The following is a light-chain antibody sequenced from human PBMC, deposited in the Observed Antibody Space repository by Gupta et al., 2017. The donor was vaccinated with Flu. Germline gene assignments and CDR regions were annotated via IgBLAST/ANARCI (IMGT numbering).Light chain of an antibody. CDR2: DVT. J-gene: IGLJ1*01. CDR3: SSYTSGSAFYV. V-gene: IGLV2-14*04. Sequence: GTSSDVGRSDYVSWYQQHPDKAPKLIIYDVTTRPSGVSSRFSGSKSGNTASLTISGLQAEDETDYYCSSYTSGSAFYVFGAGTKVTVL. CDR1: SSDVGRSDY.